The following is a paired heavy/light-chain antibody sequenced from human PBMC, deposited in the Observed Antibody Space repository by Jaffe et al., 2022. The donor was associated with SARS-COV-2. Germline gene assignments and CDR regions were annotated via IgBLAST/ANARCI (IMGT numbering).Heavy chain of an antibody. V-gene: IGHV3-23*04. CDR2: ISASGGST. J-gene: IGHJ4*02. Sequence: EVQLVESGGGLVQPGGSLRLSCAASGFTFSNYAMNWVRQAPGKGLEWVSTISASGGSTYYADSVRGRFTISRDNSKNTLNLQINSLRAEDTAVYYCAKDQRGGVAGTNYFESWGQGTLVTVSS. CDR1: GFTFSNYA. D-gene: IGHD6-19*01. CDR3: AKDQRGGVAGTNYFES.
Light chain of an antibody. CDR2: STN. CDR3: VLYMGSGIRV. V-gene: IGLV8-61*01. J-gene: IGLJ3*02. CDR1: SGSVSTSHY. Sequence: QTVVTQEPSFSVSPGGTVTLTCGLSSGSVSTSHYPSWYQQTPGQAPRTLIYSTNTRSSGVPDRFSGSILGNKAALTITGAQADDESDYYCVLYMGSGIRVFGGGTKLTVL.